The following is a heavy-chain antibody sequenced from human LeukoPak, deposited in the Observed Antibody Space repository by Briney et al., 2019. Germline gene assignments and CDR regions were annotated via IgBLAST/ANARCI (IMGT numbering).Heavy chain of an antibody. Sequence: GGSLSLSCAASGFTFSSYAMSWVRQAPGKGLEWVSAISGSGGSTYYADSVKGRFTISRDNSKNTLYLQMNSLRAEDTAVYYCAKVFASCSGGSCYPDYFDYWGQGTLVTVSS. V-gene: IGHV3-23*01. CDR1: GFTFSSYA. D-gene: IGHD2-15*01. J-gene: IGHJ4*02. CDR3: AKVFASCSGGSCYPDYFDY. CDR2: ISGSGGST.